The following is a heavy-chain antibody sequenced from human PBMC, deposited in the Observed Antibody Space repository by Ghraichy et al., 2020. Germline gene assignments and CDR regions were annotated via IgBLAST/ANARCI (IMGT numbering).Heavy chain of an antibody. J-gene: IGHJ3*01. CDR3: AATSHGFDF. CDR1: GFTFSTYA. V-gene: IGHV3-23*01. D-gene: IGHD1-1*01. CDR2: ISGSGRNT. Sequence: GSLNISCAASGFTFSTYAMSWVRQAPGKGLEWVSRISGSGRNTYYADSVKGRFTISRDNSKNALELQMNSLRAEDTAVYYCAATSHGFDFWGQGTMVSVSS.